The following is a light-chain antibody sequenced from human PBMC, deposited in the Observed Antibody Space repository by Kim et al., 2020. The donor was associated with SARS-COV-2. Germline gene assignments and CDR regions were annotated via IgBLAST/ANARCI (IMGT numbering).Light chain of an antibody. Sequence: PGDRDTLSCRASQTVDSRFLDWYQQKPGQAPSLLIFGASLRATGIPDRFSGSGSETDFTLTISGLEPEDFAVYYCQQYGTSPWTFGQGTKVDIK. CDR2: GAS. CDR3: QQYGTSPWT. V-gene: IGKV3-20*01. J-gene: IGKJ1*01. CDR1: QTVDSRF.